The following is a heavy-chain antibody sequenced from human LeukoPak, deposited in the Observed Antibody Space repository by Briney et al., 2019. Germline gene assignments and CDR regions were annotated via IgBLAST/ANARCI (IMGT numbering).Heavy chain of an antibody. D-gene: IGHD3-22*01. CDR1: GFTFDDYA. Sequence: GGSLRLSCAASGFTFDDYAMHWVRQAPGKGLEWVSGISWNSGSIGYADSVKGRFTISRDNAKNSLYLQMNSLRAEDTALYYCAKDLKAYYDSSGYFDWGQGTLVTVSS. J-gene: IGHJ4*02. CDR3: AKDLKAYYDSSGYFD. V-gene: IGHV3-9*01. CDR2: ISWNSGSI.